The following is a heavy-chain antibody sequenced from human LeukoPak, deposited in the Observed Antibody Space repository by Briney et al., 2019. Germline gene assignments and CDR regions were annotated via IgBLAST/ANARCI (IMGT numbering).Heavy chain of an antibody. CDR1: GYTFTSYG. CDR3: ARDLTTVTTYPLGYYYYMDV. D-gene: IGHD4-11*01. V-gene: IGHV1-18*01. J-gene: IGHJ6*03. CDR2: ISAYRGNT. Sequence: GASVKVSCKASGYTFTSYGISWVRQAPGQGLEWMGWISAYRGNTNYAQKLQGRVTMTTDTSTSTAYMELRSLRSDDTAAYYCARDLTTVTTYPLGYYYYMDVWGKGTTVTVSS.